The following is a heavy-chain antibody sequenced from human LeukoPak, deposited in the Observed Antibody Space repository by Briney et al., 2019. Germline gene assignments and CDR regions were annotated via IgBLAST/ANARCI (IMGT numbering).Heavy chain of an antibody. CDR3: AIRKYYDILTGYRKIPTSGFDP. D-gene: IGHD3-9*01. V-gene: IGHV4-34*01. Sequence: PSETLSVTCAVYGGSFSYYYWSWIRQPPGKTLEWIGEINHSGSTNYNPSLKSRVTISVDTSKNQFSLKLSSVTAADTAVYYCAIRKYYDILTGYRKIPTSGFDPWGQGTLVTVSS. J-gene: IGHJ5*02. CDR2: INHSGST. CDR1: GGSFSYYY.